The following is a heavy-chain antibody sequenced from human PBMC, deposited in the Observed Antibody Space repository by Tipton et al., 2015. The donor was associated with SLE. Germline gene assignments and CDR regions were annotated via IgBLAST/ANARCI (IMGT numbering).Heavy chain of an antibody. J-gene: IGHJ4*02. CDR2: INHSGST. CDR1: GGSFSGYY. CDR3: ARGYDYGDNQPFDY. Sequence: TLSLTCAVYGGSFSGYYWSWIRQPPGRGLEWIGEINHSGSTNYNPSLKSRVTISEDTSKNQFSLKLSSVTAADTAVYYCARGYDYGDNQPFDYWGQGTLVTVSS. V-gene: IGHV4-34*01. D-gene: IGHD4-17*01.